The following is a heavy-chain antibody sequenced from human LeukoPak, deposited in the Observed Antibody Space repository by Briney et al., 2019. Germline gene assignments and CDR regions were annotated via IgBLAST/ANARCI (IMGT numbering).Heavy chain of an antibody. CDR2: VSGSGGST. CDR1: GFTFSSYA. CDR3: AKVSPIFYYGMDV. J-gene: IGHJ6*04. Sequence: GGSLRLSCAASGFTFSSYAMSWVRQAPGRGLEWVSAVSGSGGSTYYADSVKGRFTISRDNSRNTLYLQMNSLRAEDTAVYYRAKVSPIFYYGMDVWGKGTTVTVSS. V-gene: IGHV3-23*01. D-gene: IGHD3-9*01.